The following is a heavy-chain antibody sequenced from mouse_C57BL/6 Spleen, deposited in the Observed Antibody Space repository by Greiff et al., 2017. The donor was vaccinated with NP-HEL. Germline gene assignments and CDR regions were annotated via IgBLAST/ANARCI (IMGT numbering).Heavy chain of an antibody. V-gene: IGHV2-2*01. CDR1: GFSLTSYG. J-gene: IGHJ2*01. Sequence: VKLVESGPGLVQPSQSLSITCTVSGFSLTSYGVHWVRQSPGKGLEWLGVIWSGGSTDYNAAFISRLSISKDNSKSQLFLKMNSLQADDTAIYYCARDRDYEGNYFDYWGQGTTLTVSS. D-gene: IGHD2-4*01. CDR2: IWSGGST. CDR3: ARDRDYEGNYFDY.